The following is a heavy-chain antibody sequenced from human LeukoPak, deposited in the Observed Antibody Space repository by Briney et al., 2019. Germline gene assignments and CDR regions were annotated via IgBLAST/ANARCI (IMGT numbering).Heavy chain of an antibody. V-gene: IGHV1-2*02. CDR2: INPNSGGT. J-gene: IGHJ4*02. Sequence: GASVKVPCKASGYTFTGYYMHWVRQAPGQGLEWMGWINPNSGGTNYAQKFQGRVTMTRDTSVSTAYMELSRLGSDDTAVYYCARRSYYDSSGYYWWGQGTLVTVSS. D-gene: IGHD3-22*01. CDR3: ARRSYYDSSGYYW. CDR1: GYTFTGYY.